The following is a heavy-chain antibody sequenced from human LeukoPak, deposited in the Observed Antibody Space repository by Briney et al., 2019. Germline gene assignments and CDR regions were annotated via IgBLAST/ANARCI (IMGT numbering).Heavy chain of an antibody. Sequence: PGGSLRLSCAASGFTFSDYYMSWIRQAPGKGLEWVSYISSGSSYIDYADSVKGRFTISRDNAQNSLYLQMNSLRAEDTAVYYCARDPQTETYFDYWGQGTLVSVSS. V-gene: IGHV3-11*06. D-gene: IGHD2-21*02. CDR3: ARDPQTETYFDY. CDR1: GFTFSDYY. CDR2: ISSGSSYI. J-gene: IGHJ4*02.